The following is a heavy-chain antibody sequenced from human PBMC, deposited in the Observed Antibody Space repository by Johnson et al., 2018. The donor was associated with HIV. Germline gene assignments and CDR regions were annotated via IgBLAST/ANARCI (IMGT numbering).Heavy chain of an antibody. Sequence: VQLVESGGGLVQPGRSLRLSCTASGFTFGDYAMSWVRQAPGKGLEWVGFIRSKAYGGTTESAASVKGRFTISRDDSKSIAYLQMNSLKTEDTAVYYCTRIWSSAGAFDIWGQGTMVTVSS. CDR3: TRIWSSAGAFDI. D-gene: IGHD3-3*01. CDR1: GFTFGDYA. CDR2: IRSKAYGGTT. V-gene: IGHV3-49*04. J-gene: IGHJ3*02.